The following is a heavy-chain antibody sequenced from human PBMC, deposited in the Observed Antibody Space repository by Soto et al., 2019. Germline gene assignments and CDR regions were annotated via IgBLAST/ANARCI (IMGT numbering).Heavy chain of an antibody. CDR1: GFTFSSYS. CDR3: ARVNPEGGMDV. CDR2: ISSSSSYI. V-gene: IGHV3-21*01. Sequence: GGSLRLSCAASGFTFSSYSMNWVRQAPGKGLEWVSSISSSSSYIYYADSVKGRFTISRDNAKNSLYLQMNSLRAEDTAVYYCARVNPEGGMDVWGQGTTVTVSS. J-gene: IGHJ6*02.